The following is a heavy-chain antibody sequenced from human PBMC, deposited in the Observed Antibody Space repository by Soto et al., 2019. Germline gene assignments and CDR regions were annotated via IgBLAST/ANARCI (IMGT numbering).Heavy chain of an antibody. Sequence: PSETLSLTCSVSGGSISSSNYYWGWIRQPPGKGLEWIGSRRYSGSTFYNPSLRSRVTMSVDTPKNHFSLNLSSVTAADTAVYYCARHVPDTTTGTYSFDSWGQGTLVTVSS. CDR2: RRYSGST. CDR1: GGSISSSNYY. J-gene: IGHJ4*02. D-gene: IGHD5-18*01. V-gene: IGHV4-39*01. CDR3: ARHVPDTTTGTYSFDS.